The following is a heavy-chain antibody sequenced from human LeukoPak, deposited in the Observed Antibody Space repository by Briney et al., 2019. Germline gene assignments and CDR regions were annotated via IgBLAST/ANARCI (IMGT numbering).Heavy chain of an antibody. Sequence: SQTLSLTCTVSGGSISSGGYYWSWIRQPPGKGLEWIGYIYHSGSTYYNPSLKSRVTISVDRSKNQFSLKLSSVTAADTAVYYCARGILLLGYYYYMDVWGKGTTVTVSS. V-gene: IGHV4-30-2*01. J-gene: IGHJ6*03. CDR2: IYHSGST. CDR1: GGSISSGGYY. CDR3: ARGILLLGYYYYMDV. D-gene: IGHD7-27*01.